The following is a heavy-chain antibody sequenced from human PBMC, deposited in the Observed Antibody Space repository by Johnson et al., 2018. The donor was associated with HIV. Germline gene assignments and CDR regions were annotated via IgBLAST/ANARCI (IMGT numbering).Heavy chain of an antibody. V-gene: IGHV3-20*04. CDR2: IDWNGGRQ. Sequence: VQLVESGGGVVRPGGSLRLSCAASGFTFDDYGMSWVRQAPGKGLEWVSGIDWNGGRQGYVGSVRGRFTISRDNANSSLFLQMNSLRAEDTAVYYCARGRGGYYTFDVWGQGTMVTVSS. D-gene: IGHD1-26*01. CDR3: ARGRGGYYTFDV. CDR1: GFTFDDYG. J-gene: IGHJ3*01.